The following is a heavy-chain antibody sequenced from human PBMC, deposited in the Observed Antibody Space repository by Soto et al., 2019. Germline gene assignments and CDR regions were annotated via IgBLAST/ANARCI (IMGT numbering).Heavy chain of an antibody. CDR2: ISAYNGNT. J-gene: IGHJ3*02. CDR1: GYTFTSYG. CDR3: AREVAGTMSDAFDI. Sequence: ASVKVSCKASGYTFTSYGISWVRQAPGQGLEWMGWISAYNGNTNYAQKLQGRVTMTTDTSTSTAYMELRSLRSDDTAVYYCAREVAGTMSDAFDIWGQGTMVTVPS. D-gene: IGHD6-19*01. V-gene: IGHV1-18*01.